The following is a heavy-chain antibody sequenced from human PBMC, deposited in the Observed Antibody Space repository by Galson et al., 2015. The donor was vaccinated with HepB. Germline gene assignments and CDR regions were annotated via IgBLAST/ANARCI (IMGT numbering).Heavy chain of an antibody. J-gene: IGHJ4*02. CDR2: IWYDGSNQ. Sequence: SLRLSCAASGFTFGGYGMHWVRQAPGKGLEWVGVIWYDGSNQHYADSVKGRFTISRDNSKNILYLQMNSLRAEDTAVYYCAREGRITVTIFDYWGQGSLVAGSS. D-gene: IGHD4-17*01. CDR1: GFTFGGYG. V-gene: IGHV3-33*01. CDR3: AREGRITVTIFDY.